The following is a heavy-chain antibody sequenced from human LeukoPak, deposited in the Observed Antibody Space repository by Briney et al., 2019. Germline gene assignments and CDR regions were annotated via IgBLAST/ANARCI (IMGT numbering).Heavy chain of an antibody. CDR1: GFTFSNAW. V-gene: IGHV3-15*01. Sequence: GGSLRLSCAASGFTFSNAWMSWVRQAPGKGLEWVGCIKSKNDGGTTDYAAPVKGRFTISRDHSNTTLYLQMNSLKTEDTAVYYCTTGGAAAGQDYYYYYGMDVWGQGTTVTVSS. CDR3: TTGGAAAGQDYYYYYGMDV. CDR2: IKSKNDGGTT. J-gene: IGHJ6*02. D-gene: IGHD6-13*01.